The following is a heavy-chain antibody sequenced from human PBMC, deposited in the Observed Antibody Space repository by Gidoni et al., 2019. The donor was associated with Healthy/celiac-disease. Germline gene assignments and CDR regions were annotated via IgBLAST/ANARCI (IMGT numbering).Heavy chain of an antibody. CDR3: ARGGVNLDCFDY. D-gene: IGHD2-8*01. V-gene: IGHV1-69*01. Sequence: QVPLVPSGAGVQQPGYSVKVSCKASGGPFSRYAISWVRQAPGQGLTWMGGIIPIFGTANFSQKVQGRFTIPADESTSTASMELSSLISVDTAVSDCARGGVNLDCFDYWGQGTLVTVSS. CDR1: GGPFSRYA. CDR2: IIPIFGTA. J-gene: IGHJ4*02.